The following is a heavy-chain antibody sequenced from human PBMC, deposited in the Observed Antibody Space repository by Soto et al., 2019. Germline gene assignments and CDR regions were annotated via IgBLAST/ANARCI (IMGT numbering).Heavy chain of an antibody. Sequence: PGESLKISCKGSGYSFTSYWIGWVRQMPGKGLEWMGIIYPGDSDTRYSPSFQGQVTISADKSISTAYLQWSSLKASDTAMYYCARTYNWNYPYFYGMDVWGQGTTVTVS. V-gene: IGHV5-51*01. CDR3: ARTYNWNYPYFYGMDV. CDR2: IYPGDSDT. CDR1: GYSFTSYW. J-gene: IGHJ6*02. D-gene: IGHD1-7*01.